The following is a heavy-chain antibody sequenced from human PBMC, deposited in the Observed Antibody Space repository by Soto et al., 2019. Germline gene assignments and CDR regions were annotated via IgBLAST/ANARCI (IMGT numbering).Heavy chain of an antibody. CDR2: IYHSGST. J-gene: IGHJ6*02. CDR3: ARVVGGYYYGMDV. V-gene: IGHV4-4*02. CDR1: GGSISSSNW. Sequence: QVQLQESGPGLLKPSGTLSLTCAVSGGSISSSNWWSWVRQPPGKGLEWIGEIYHSGSTNYNPSLNSRVTISVDKSKNQISLKLSSVTAADTAVYYCARVVGGYYYGMDVWGQGTTVTVSS. D-gene: IGHD2-2*01.